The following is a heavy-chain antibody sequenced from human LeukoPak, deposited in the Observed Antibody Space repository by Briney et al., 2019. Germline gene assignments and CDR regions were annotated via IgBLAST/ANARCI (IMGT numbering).Heavy chain of an antibody. CDR1: GGSFSGYY. CDR3: AREMRYYGDYVGYFDY. J-gene: IGHJ4*02. V-gene: IGHV4-31*11. D-gene: IGHD4-17*01. CDR2: IYYSGST. Sequence: SETLSLTCAVYGGSFSGYYWSWIRQHPGKGLEWIGYIYYSGSTYYNPSLKSRVTISVDTSKNQFSLKLSSVTAADTAVYYCAREMRYYGDYVGYFDYWGQGTLVTVSS.